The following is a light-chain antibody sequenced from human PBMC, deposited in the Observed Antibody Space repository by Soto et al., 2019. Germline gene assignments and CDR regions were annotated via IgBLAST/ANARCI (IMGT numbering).Light chain of an antibody. CDR1: QRISRN. Sequence: EIVMTQSTATLSVSPGERATLSFRASQRISRNLAWYQQKPGQAPRLLIYGASTRATGIPARFSGSGSGTGFTLTISRLEPEDSAVYYCQQYGSSPTWTFGQGTKVDIK. CDR2: GAS. V-gene: IGKV3-15*01. J-gene: IGKJ1*01. CDR3: QQYGSSPTWT.